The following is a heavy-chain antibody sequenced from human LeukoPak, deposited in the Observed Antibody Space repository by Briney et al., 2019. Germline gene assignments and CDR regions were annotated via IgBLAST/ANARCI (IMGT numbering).Heavy chain of an antibody. Sequence: SETLSLTCTVSRGSISSYYWSWIRQPPGKGLEWIGYIYYSGSTNYNPSLKSRVTISVDTSKNQFSLKLSSVTAADTAVYYCARDGEYCSGGSCYFKDDYYYYMDVWGKGTTVTVSS. D-gene: IGHD2-15*01. CDR2: IYYSGST. CDR1: RGSISSYY. J-gene: IGHJ6*03. CDR3: ARDGEYCSGGSCYFKDDYYYYMDV. V-gene: IGHV4-59*01.